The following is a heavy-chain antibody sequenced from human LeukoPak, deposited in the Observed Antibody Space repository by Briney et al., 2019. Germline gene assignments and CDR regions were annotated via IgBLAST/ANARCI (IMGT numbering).Heavy chain of an antibody. Sequence: GGSLRLSCVGSGFTFSSYNMNWVRQAPGKGLEWVASFSSTSTYIYYADSVKGRFTISRDNAKDSFFLQMNGLTVGDTATYYCCREAKSSNWPSFDFWGRGTLVTVST. CDR2: FSSTSTYI. CDR3: CREAKSSNWPSFDF. J-gene: IGHJ4*02. CDR1: GFTFSSYN. V-gene: IGHV3-21*01. D-gene: IGHD6-13*01.